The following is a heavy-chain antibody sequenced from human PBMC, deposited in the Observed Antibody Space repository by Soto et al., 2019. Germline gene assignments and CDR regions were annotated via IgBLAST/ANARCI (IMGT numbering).Heavy chain of an antibody. D-gene: IGHD4-17*01. J-gene: IGHJ4*02. CDR2: ISYDGSNK. V-gene: IGHV3-30*03. Sequence: PGGSLRLSCAASGFTFSSYVMHWVRQAPGKGLEWVAVISYDGSNKYYADSVKGRFTISRDNSKNTLYLQMNSLRAEDTAVYYCARDYGGSFDYWGQGTLVTVSS. CDR3: ARDYGGSFDY. CDR1: GFTFSSYV.